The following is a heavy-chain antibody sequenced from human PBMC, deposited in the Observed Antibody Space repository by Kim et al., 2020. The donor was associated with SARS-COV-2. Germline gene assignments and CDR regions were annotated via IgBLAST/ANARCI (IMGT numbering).Heavy chain of an antibody. D-gene: IGHD1-26*01. V-gene: IGHV1-3*01. CDR2: NT. J-gene: IGHJ5*02. Sequence: NTRYSQKFQARVTITRDTSASTAYMDLSSLRSEDTAVYYCARDPGGRFDPWGQGTLVTVSS. CDR3: ARDPGGRFDP.